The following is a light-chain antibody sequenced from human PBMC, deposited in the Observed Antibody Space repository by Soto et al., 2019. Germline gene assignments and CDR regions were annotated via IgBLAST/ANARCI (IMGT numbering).Light chain of an antibody. Sequence: EIVMTQAPATLYVSPGERTTVSCRTSQSVNRNLAWYQQKPGQDPRLVIYGPSTRAIGIPERFNGSGSGPEFTLTISGLQSEDFAVYYCHQYHEWPMSFGQGKRREI. CDR3: HQYHEWPMS. CDR1: QSVNRN. CDR2: GPS. V-gene: IGKV3-15*01. J-gene: IGKJ5*01.